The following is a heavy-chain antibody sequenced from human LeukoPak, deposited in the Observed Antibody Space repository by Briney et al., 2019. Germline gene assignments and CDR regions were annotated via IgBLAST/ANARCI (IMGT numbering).Heavy chain of an antibody. D-gene: IGHD3-22*01. CDR3: ARDSRYSGTSGYYYSHYYMDV. CDR2: IYSSGST. V-gene: IGHV4-59*01. Sequence: SLETLSLTCTVSGGSINYYYWSWIRQPPGKGLEYIGYIYSSGSTNYNPSLKSRVTMSVDTSKNQFSLKLSSVTAADTAVYYCARDSRYSGTSGYYYSHYYMDVWGKGTTVTVSS. J-gene: IGHJ6*03. CDR1: GGSINYYY.